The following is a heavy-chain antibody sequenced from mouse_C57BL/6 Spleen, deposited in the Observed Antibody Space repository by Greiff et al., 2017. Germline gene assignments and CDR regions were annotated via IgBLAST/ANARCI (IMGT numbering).Heavy chain of an antibody. D-gene: IGHD3-3*01. Sequence: EVQVVESGGGLVKPGGSLKLSCAASGFTFSDYGMHWVRQAPEKGLEWVAYISSGSSTIYYADTVKGRFTISRDNAKNPLFLQMTSLRSEDTAMYYWARRGDLAMDYWGQGTSVTVSS. CDR2: ISSGSSTI. V-gene: IGHV5-17*01. J-gene: IGHJ4*01. CDR1: GFTFSDYG. CDR3: ARRGDLAMDY.